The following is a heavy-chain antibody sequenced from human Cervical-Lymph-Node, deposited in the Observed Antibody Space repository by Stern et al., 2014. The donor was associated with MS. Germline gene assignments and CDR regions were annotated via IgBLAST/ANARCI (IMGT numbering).Heavy chain of an antibody. CDR2: IWQEGSNV. Sequence: VQLGEDGGGVVQPGKSLRLSCAASGFTFSRYGMHWVRQAPGKGLEGGAVIWQEGSNVNYEDSVRGRFTISRDNSKSSLYLQMNSLRAEDTAVYYCAREKGACSGDDCHVNFDCWGQGTLVTVSS. CDR1: GFTFSRYG. V-gene: IGHV3-33*01. CDR3: AREKGACSGDDCHVNFDC. J-gene: IGHJ4*02. D-gene: IGHD2-21*02.